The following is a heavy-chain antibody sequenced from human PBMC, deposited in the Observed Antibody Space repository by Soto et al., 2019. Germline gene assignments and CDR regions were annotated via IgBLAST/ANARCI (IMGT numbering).Heavy chain of an antibody. J-gene: IGHJ4*02. Sequence: SETLSLTCTVSGGSISSGDYYWSWIRQPPGKGLEWIGYIYYSGSTYYNPSLKSRVTISVDTSKNQFSLRLSSVTAADTAVYYCARVGVYSGYDPTIDYWGQGTLVTVS. CDR2: IYYSGST. CDR3: ARVGVYSGYDPTIDY. D-gene: IGHD5-12*01. V-gene: IGHV4-30-4*01. CDR1: GGSISSGDYY.